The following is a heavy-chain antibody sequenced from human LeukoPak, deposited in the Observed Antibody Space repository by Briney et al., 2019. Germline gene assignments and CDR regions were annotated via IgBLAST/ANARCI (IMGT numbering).Heavy chain of an antibody. V-gene: IGHV1-46*01. J-gene: IGHJ5*02. D-gene: IGHD3-3*01. CDR3: ARDGDYDFWSGYYTGTNWFDP. CDR1: GYTFTSYY. CDR2: INPSGGST. Sequence: GASVKVSCKASGYTFTSYYMHWVRQAPGQGLGWMGIINPSGGSTSYAQKFQGRVTMTRDTSTSTAYMELSSLRSEDTAVYYCARDGDYDFWSGYYTGTNWFDPWGQGTLVTVSS.